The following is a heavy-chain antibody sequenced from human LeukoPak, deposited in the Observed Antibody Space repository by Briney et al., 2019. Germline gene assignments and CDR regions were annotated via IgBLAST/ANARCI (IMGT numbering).Heavy chain of an antibody. CDR3: ARTTFGGVIGYSDY. D-gene: IGHD3-16*02. CDR1: GFTFSSYG. Sequence: GGSLRLSCAASGFTFSSYGMHWVRQAPGKGLEWVAVIWYDGSNKYYADSVKGRFTISRDNSKNTLYLQMNSLRAEDTAVYYCARTTFGGVIGYSDYWGQGTLVTVSS. V-gene: IGHV3-33*01. CDR2: IWYDGSNK. J-gene: IGHJ4*02.